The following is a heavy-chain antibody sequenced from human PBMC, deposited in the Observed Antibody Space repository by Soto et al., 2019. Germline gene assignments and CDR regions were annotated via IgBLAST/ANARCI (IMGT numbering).Heavy chain of an antibody. Sequence: GGCLRSSCAASVFTFSRYSVNCVRQAQGKGLEWVSSISSSSSYIYYADSVKGRFTISRDNAKNSLYLQMNSLRAEDTAVYYCARDQVSGWSDSNPYYFDYWG. J-gene: IGHJ4*01. CDR2: ISSSSSYI. V-gene: IGHV3-21*01. CDR3: ARDQVSGWSDSNPYYFDY. CDR1: VFTFSRYS. D-gene: IGHD6-19*01.